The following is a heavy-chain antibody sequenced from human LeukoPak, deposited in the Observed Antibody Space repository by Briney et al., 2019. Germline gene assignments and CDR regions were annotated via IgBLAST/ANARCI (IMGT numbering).Heavy chain of an antibody. Sequence: GGSLRLSCAASGFTFRNYGMSWVRQAPGKGLEWVSGTIGSGDSRFYADPVKGRFTISRDNSRNTLYLHMNSLRVDDTAVYYCATLYNDKGVYWGQGALVAVSS. J-gene: IGHJ4*02. D-gene: IGHD5-24*01. CDR2: TIGSGDSR. CDR1: GFTFRNYG. CDR3: ATLYNDKGVY. V-gene: IGHV3-23*01.